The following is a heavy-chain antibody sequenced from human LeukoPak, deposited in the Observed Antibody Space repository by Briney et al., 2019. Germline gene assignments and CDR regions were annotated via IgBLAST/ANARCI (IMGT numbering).Heavy chain of an antibody. CDR3: ASQGNVEMATISGGGLPFLDY. V-gene: IGHV4-39*01. Sequence: SETLSLTCTVSGGSISSSSYYWGWIRQPPGKGLEWIGSIYYSGSTYYNPSLKSRVTISVDTSKNQFPLKLSSVTAADTAVYYCASQGNVEMATISGGGLPFLDYWGQGTLVTVSS. J-gene: IGHJ4*02. D-gene: IGHD5-24*01. CDR2: IYYSGST. CDR1: GGSISSSSYY.